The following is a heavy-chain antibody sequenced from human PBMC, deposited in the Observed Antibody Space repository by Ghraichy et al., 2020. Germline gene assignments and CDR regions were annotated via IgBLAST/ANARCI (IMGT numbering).Heavy chain of an antibody. D-gene: IGHD3-10*01. CDR1: GGSISSGGYY. J-gene: IGHJ3*02. Sequence: SETLSLTCTVSGGSISSGGYYWSWIRQHPGKGLEWIGYIYYSGSTYYNPSLKSRVTISVDTSKNQFSLKLSSVTAADTAVYYCARGSGDQYAFDIWGQGTMVTVSS. V-gene: IGHV4-31*03. CDR3: ARGSGDQYAFDI. CDR2: IYYSGST.